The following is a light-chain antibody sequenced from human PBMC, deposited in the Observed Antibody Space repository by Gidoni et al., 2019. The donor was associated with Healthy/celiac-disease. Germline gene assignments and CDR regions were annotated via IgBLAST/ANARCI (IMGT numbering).Light chain of an antibody. Sequence: QLVLTQSPSASASLGASVKLTCTPSSGHSRYAIAWHQPQPEKGPRYLMKLNSDGSHSKGDGIPDRFSGSSSGAERYLTIASLQSEDEADYYCQTWGTGIWVFGGGTKLTV. CDR1: SGHSRYA. J-gene: IGLJ3*02. V-gene: IGLV4-69*01. CDR3: QTWGTGIWV. CDR2: LNSDGSH.